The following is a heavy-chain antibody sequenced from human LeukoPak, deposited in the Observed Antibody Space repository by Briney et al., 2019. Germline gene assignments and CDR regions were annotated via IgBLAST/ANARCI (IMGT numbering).Heavy chain of an antibody. CDR1: GGTFSSYA. CDR3: ASSRWGTVTTIDY. Sequence: SVKVSCKASGGTFSSYAISWVRQAPGQGLEWMGRIIPIFGTANYAQKFQGRVTITTDESTSTAYMELRSLRSEDTAVYYCASSRWGTVTTIDYWGQGTLVTVSS. D-gene: IGHD4-17*01. J-gene: IGHJ4*02. V-gene: IGHV1-69*05. CDR2: IIPIFGTA.